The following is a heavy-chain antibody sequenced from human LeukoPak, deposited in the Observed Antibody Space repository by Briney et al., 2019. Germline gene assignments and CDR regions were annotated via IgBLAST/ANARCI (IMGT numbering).Heavy chain of an antibody. CDR1: GFTFSSYG. V-gene: IGHV3-30*18. J-gene: IGHJ4*02. CDR3: AKDLSTYYYDSSGPFDY. Sequence: GGSLRLSCAASGFTFSSYGMHWVRQAPGKGLEWVAVISYDGSNQYYADSVKGRFTISRDNSKNTLYLQMNSLRAEDTAVYYCAKDLSTYYYDSSGPFDYWGQGTLVTVSS. CDR2: ISYDGSNQ. D-gene: IGHD3-22*01.